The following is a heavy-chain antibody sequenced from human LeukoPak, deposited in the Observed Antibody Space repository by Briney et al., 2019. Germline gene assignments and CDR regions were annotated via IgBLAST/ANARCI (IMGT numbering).Heavy chain of an antibody. J-gene: IGHJ4*02. CDR3: TRTYSGSYPVHY. D-gene: IGHD1-26*01. CDR2: IDWYADT. Sequence: SGPTLVNPTQTLTLTCTFSGFSLSTSGMCVSWIRQPPGKALEWLALIDWYADTYYSTSLKTRLTISKDTSKNQVVLTMTNMDPVDTATYYCTRTYSGSYPVHYWGQGTLVTVSS. CDR1: GFSLSTSGMC. V-gene: IGHV2-70*13.